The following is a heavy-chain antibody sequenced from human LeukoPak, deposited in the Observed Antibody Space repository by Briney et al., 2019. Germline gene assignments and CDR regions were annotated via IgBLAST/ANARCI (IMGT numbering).Heavy chain of an antibody. CDR2: ITGSGANT. CDR1: GFTFSSYA. D-gene: IGHD2-15*01. J-gene: IGHJ5*02. Sequence: GGSLRLSCAASGFTFSSYAMSWVRQAPGKGLEWISSITGSGANTFYADSVKGRVTISRDNSENMLHLQVNSLRAEDTAIYYCAKGISSQKSDWFDPWGQGTLVTVSS. V-gene: IGHV3-23*01. CDR3: AKGISSQKSDWFDP.